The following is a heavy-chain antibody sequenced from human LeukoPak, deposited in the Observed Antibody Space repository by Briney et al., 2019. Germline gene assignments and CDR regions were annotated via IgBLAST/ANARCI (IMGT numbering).Heavy chain of an antibody. CDR3: ARGGSSGWYSNYYYYMDV. D-gene: IGHD6-19*01. CDR1: GGSFSGYY. CDR2: IYYSGST. Sequence: SETLSLTCAVYGGSFSGYYWSWIRQPPGKGLEWIGYIYYSGSTNYNPSLKSRVTISVDTSKNQFSLKLSSVTAADTAVYYCARGGSSGWYSNYYYYMDVWGKGTTVTVSS. V-gene: IGHV4-59*01. J-gene: IGHJ6*03.